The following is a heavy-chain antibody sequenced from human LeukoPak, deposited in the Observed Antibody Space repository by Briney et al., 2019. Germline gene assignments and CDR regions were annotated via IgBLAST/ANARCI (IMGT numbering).Heavy chain of an antibody. D-gene: IGHD6-13*01. CDR1: GFTFDDYA. V-gene: IGHV3-43D*03. Sequence: PGGSLRLSCAASGFTFDDYAMHWVRQAPGKVLEWVSLISWDGGSTYYADSVKGRFTISRDNSKNSLYLQMNSLRAEDTALYYCAKEGAYSSSWFDYWGQGTLVTVSS. CDR2: ISWDGGST. J-gene: IGHJ4*02. CDR3: AKEGAYSSSWFDY.